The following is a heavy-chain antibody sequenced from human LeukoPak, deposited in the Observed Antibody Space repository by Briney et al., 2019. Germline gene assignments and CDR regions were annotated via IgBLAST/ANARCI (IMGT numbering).Heavy chain of an antibody. CDR3: ARDSYYDILTGYYEDWFDP. CDR2: IYTSGST. J-gene: IGHJ5*02. CDR1: GGSISSYY. D-gene: IGHD3-9*01. V-gene: IGHV4-4*07. Sequence: SETLSLTCTVSGGSISSYYWSWTRQPAGKGLEWIGRIYTSGSTNYNPSLKSRVTMSVDTSKNQFSLKLSSVTAADTAVYYCARDSYYDILTGYYEDWFDPWGQGTLVTVSS.